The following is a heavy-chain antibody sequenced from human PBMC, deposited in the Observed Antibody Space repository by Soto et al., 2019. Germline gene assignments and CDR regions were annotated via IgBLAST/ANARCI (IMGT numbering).Heavy chain of an antibody. CDR2: IIHIFGTA. V-gene: IGHV1-69*01. D-gene: IGHD3-16*01. Sequence: QVQLVQSGAEVKKPGSSVKVSCKASGGTFSSYAISWVRQSPGQGLEWMGGIIHIFGTANYAQKFQGRVTITADESTSTAYMELSRLRSEDTAVYYCARADYDYVWGSCAGVMDVWGQGTTVTVSS. CDR3: ARADYDYVWGSCAGVMDV. J-gene: IGHJ6*02. CDR1: GGTFSSYA.